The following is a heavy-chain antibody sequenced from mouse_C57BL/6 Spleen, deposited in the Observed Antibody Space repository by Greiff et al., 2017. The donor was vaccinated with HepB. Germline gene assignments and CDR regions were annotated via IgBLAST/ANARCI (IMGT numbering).Heavy chain of an antibody. D-gene: IGHD2-3*01. Sequence: QVQLQQSGAELVKPGASVKLSCKASGYTFTEYTIHWVKQRPGQGLEWIGWFYPGSGSIKYNEKFKDKATLTADKSSSTAYMKLSRLTSEDSAVYFCARHEDGYDGYPHAMDYWGQGTSVTVSS. CDR2: FYPGSGSI. J-gene: IGHJ4*01. CDR1: GYTFTEYT. V-gene: IGHV1-62-2*01. CDR3: ARHEDGYDGYPHAMDY.